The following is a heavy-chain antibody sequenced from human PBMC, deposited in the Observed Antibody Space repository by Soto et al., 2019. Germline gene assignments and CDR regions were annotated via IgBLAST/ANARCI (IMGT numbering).Heavy chain of an antibody. Sequence: QVQLQESGPGLVKPSETLSLTCTVSGGSISSYYWSWIRQPPGKGLEWIGYIYYSGSTNYNPSLKSRVTXLVXTXRNQFSLKLSSVTAADTAVYYCARLGYEYYYYGMDVWGQGTTVTVSS. J-gene: IGHJ6*02. CDR3: ARLGYEYYYYGMDV. V-gene: IGHV4-59*01. CDR2: IYYSGST. CDR1: GGSISSYY. D-gene: IGHD3-16*01.